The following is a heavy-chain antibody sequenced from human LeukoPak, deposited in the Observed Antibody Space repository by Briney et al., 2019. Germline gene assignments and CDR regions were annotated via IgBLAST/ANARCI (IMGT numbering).Heavy chain of an antibody. D-gene: IGHD6-13*01. V-gene: IGHV3-33*08. Sequence: SGGSLRLSCAASGFTFSSYSMNWVRQAPGKGLEWVAVIWYDGSNKYYADSVKGRFTISRDNSKNTLYLQMNSLRAEDTAVYYCARDLKGNYYYYGMDVWGQGTTVTVSS. CDR3: ARDLKGNYYYYGMDV. CDR1: GFTFSSYS. J-gene: IGHJ6*02. CDR2: IWYDGSNK.